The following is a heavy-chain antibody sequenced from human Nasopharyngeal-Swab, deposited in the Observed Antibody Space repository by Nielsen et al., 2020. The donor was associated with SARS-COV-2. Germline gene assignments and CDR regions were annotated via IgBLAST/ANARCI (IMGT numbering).Heavy chain of an antibody. CDR2: INPGGGSA. CDR1: RDTFTSYF. D-gene: IGHD2-15*01. Sequence: ASVKVSCKTSRDTFTSYFVHWVRQAPGQGLEWMGIINPGGGSARYSQNFQGRVTMTRDTSTSTVYMELSSLRSEDTAVYYCARGGDPREVVAATDCFDPWGQGTLVTVSS. V-gene: IGHV1-46*01. CDR3: ARGGDPREVVAATDCFDP. J-gene: IGHJ5*02.